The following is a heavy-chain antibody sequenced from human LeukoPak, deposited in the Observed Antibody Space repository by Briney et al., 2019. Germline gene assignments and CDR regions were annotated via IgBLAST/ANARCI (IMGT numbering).Heavy chain of an antibody. CDR1: GFTFSSYS. CDR3: AKDRDYYGSGSYRGSAFDI. Sequence: GGSLRLSCAASGFTFSSYSMNWVRQAPGKGLEWVSYISSSSSTIYYADSVKGRFTISRDNSKNTLYLQMNSLRAEDTAVYYCAKDRDYYGSGSYRGSAFDIWGQGTMVTVSS. D-gene: IGHD3-10*01. J-gene: IGHJ3*02. CDR2: ISSSSSTI. V-gene: IGHV3-48*01.